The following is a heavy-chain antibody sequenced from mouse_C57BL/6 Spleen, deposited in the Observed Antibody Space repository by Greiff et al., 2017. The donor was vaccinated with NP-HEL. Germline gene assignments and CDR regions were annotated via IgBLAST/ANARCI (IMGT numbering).Heavy chain of an antibody. CDR3: ARAGDSIYYAMDY. V-gene: IGHV1-64*01. Sequence: QVQLQQSGAELVKPGASVKLSCKASGYTFTSYWMHWVKQRPGQGLEWIGMIHPNSGSTNYNEKFKSKATLTVDKSSSTAYMQLSSLTSEDSAVYYCARAGDSIYYAMDYWGQGTSVTVSS. CDR2: IHPNSGST. CDR1: GYTFTSYW. D-gene: IGHD2-10*02. J-gene: IGHJ4*01.